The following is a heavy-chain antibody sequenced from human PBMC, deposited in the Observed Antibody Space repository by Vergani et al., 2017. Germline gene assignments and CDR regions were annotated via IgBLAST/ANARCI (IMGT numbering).Heavy chain of an antibody. CDR3: AVIMVRSPRPDNWFDS. CDR2: MFHTGEA. V-gene: IGHV4-38-2*02. CDR1: GYSISRGFY. D-gene: IGHD3-10*01. J-gene: IGHJ5*01. Sequence: QMQLQESGPGLVKPSETLSLTCSVSGYSISRGFYWAWIRQTPEKGLEWVGGMFHTGEASNSPSLQSRVAFSMDTSKNQFSLQLTSVTAADTAVYFCAVIMVRSPRPDNWFDSWGQGTLVTVSS.